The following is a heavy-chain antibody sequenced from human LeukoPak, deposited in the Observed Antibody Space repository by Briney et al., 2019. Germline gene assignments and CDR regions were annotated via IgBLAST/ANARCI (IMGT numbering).Heavy chain of an antibody. Sequence: GGSLRLSCAASGFTVSSNYMSWVRQAPGKGLEWVSVIYSGGSTYYADSVKGRFTISRDNSKNTLYLQMNSLRAEDTAVYYCARADYDILTGLDYWGQGTLVTVSS. V-gene: IGHV3-53*01. CDR2: IYSGGST. J-gene: IGHJ4*02. CDR3: ARADYDILTGLDY. CDR1: GFTVSSNY. D-gene: IGHD3-9*01.